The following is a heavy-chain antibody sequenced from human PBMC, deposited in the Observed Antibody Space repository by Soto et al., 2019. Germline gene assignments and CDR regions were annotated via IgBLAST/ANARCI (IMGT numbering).Heavy chain of an antibody. V-gene: IGHV4-34*01. CDR3: ARGRRYYYDSSGYWFDL. J-gene: IGHJ5*02. CDR2: INHSGST. D-gene: IGHD3-22*01. CDR1: GGSFSGDY. Sequence: PSETLSLTCAVSGGSFSGDYWSWIRQPPGKGLEWIGEINHSGSTNYNPSLKSRVTISVDTSKNQFSLKLSSVTAADTAVYYCARGRRYYYDSSGYWFDLWGQGTLVTVSS.